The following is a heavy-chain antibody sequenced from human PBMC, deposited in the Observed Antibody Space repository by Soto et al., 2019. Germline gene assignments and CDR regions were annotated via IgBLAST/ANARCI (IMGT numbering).Heavy chain of an antibody. Sequence: QVQLQQWGAGLLKPSETLSLTCGVHGGSFRGYYWSWVRQTPGMGLEWIGEINQSGGTEYNPSLQSRVTISVDTSKPQFSLNLTSLTAADTAVYFCARIRSRYGNTSGGGVYFFYYGMDVWGQGTTVTVSS. CDR1: GGSFRGYY. CDR3: ARIRSRYGNTSGGGVYFFYYGMDV. J-gene: IGHJ6*02. CDR2: INQSGGT. V-gene: IGHV4-34*01. D-gene: IGHD3-16*02.